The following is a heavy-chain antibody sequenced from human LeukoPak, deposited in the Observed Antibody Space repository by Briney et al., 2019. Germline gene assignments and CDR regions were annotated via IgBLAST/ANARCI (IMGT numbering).Heavy chain of an antibody. D-gene: IGHD2-15*01. CDR2: IRYDGSNK. J-gene: IGHJ5*02. V-gene: IGHV3-30*02. CDR1: GFTFSSYG. CDR3: ARGPVVVVAATPVLTRYGWFDP. Sequence: GGSLRLSCAASGFTFSSYGMHWVRQAPGKGLEWVAFIRYDGSNKYYADSVKGRFTISRDNAKNSLYLQMNSLRAEDTAVYYCARGPVVVVAATPVLTRYGWFDPWGQGTLVTVSS.